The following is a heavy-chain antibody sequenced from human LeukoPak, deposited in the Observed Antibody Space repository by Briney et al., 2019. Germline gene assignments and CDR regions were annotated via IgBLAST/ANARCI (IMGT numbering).Heavy chain of an antibody. CDR3: VRWDYNRGSQY. J-gene: IGHJ4*02. Sequence: GGTLRLSCAASAFTLSNYEMIWVRQAPGKGLEWVSYISSSGSSINYADSVKGRFTISRDNAKNSLYLQMHSLRAEDTGVYYCVRWDYNRGSQYWGQGTLVTVSS. CDR1: AFTLSNYE. D-gene: IGHD4-11*01. CDR2: ISSSGSSI. V-gene: IGHV3-48*03.